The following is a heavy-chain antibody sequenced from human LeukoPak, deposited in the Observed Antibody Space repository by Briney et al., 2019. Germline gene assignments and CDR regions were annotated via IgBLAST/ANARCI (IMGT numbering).Heavy chain of an antibody. V-gene: IGHV3-64*01. D-gene: IGHD1-26*01. CDR2: ISGNGVST. J-gene: IGHJ4*02. CDR3: VRESPNGSSDC. CDR1: GFTFSSCP. Sequence: GGSLRLSCAASGFTFSSCPMHWVRQAPGKGLEYVSAISGNGVSTYYANSVRGRFTISRDNSKNTLYLQMDSLRAEDMAMYYCVRESPNGSSDCWGQGTLVIVSS.